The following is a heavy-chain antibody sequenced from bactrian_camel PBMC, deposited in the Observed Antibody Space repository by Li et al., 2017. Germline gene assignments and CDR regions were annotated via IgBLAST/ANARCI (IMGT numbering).Heavy chain of an antibody. D-gene: IGHD8*01. CDR1: GADPKRRYY. V-gene: IGHV3S40*01. J-gene: IGHJ4*01. CDR2: IYSADPNI. CDR3: AMHRYGAAWSLETVNY. Sequence: VQLVESGGGSVQAGGSLRLSCAVAGADPKRRYYMGWFRQVPGKGREGVAAIYSADPNIRYADFVEGRFTISRDNAKNTVYLQMDSLKPGDTAMYYCAMHRYGAAWSLETVNYWGQGTQVTVS.